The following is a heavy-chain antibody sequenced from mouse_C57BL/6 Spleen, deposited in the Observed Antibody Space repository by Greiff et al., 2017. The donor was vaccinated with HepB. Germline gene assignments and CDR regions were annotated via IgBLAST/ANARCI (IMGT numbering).Heavy chain of an antibody. V-gene: IGHV5-17*01. Sequence: EVNLVESGGGLVKPGGSLKLSCAASGFTFSDYGMHWVRQAPEKGLEWVAYISSGSSTIYYADTVKGRFTISRDNAKNTLFLQMTSLRSEDTAMYYCARRGIYYYGSSYSYWYFDVWGTGTTVTVSS. J-gene: IGHJ1*03. CDR2: ISSGSSTI. D-gene: IGHD1-1*01. CDR1: GFTFSDYG. CDR3: ARRGIYYYGSSYSYWYFDV.